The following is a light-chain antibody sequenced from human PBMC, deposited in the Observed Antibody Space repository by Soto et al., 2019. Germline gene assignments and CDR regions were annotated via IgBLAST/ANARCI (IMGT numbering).Light chain of an antibody. V-gene: IGKV3-15*01. CDR2: GAS. J-gene: IGKJ1*01. CDR3: QQYNNWPPWT. CDR1: QSVSSN. Sequence: EIVMTQSPATLSVSPGERATLSCRASQSVSSNLAWYQQKPGQAPRLLIYGASTRPTGIPARFSGSGSGTEFTLTISSLQSEDFAVYYCQQYNNWPPWTFGQGTKVDIK.